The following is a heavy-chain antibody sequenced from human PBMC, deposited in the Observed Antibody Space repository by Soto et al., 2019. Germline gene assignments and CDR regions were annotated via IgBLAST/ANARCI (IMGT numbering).Heavy chain of an antibody. Sequence: QITLKESGPTLVKPTQTLTLTCTFSGFSLSTSGVGVGWIRQPPGKALEWLALTYWDDDKRYSPSLKSRLTITKDTSKNQVVLTMTNMDPVDTATYYCAHSLGELLYNWYFDLWGRGTLVTVSS. V-gene: IGHV2-5*02. CDR3: AHSLGELLYNWYFDL. CDR2: TYWDDDK. D-gene: IGHD3-10*01. J-gene: IGHJ2*01. CDR1: GFSLSTSGVG.